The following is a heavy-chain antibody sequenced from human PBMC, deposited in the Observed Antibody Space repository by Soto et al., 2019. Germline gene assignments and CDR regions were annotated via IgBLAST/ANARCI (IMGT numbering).Heavy chain of an antibody. CDR1: GFTFSSYA. Sequence: EVQLLESGGGLVQPGGSLRLSCAASGFTFSSYAMSWVRQAPGKGLEWDSAISGSGGSTYYADSVKGRFTISRDNSKNTLYLQMNSLRAEDTAVYYCAKPNYYYDFWSGYPFDYWGQGTLVTVSS. CDR2: ISGSGGST. V-gene: IGHV3-23*01. D-gene: IGHD3-3*01. J-gene: IGHJ4*02. CDR3: AKPNYYYDFWSGYPFDY.